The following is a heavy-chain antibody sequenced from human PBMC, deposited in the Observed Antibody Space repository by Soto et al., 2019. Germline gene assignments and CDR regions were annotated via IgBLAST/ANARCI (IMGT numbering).Heavy chain of an antibody. J-gene: IGHJ4*02. CDR1: GFTLSSYG. CDR2: IWYDGDMK. D-gene: IGHD2-15*01. Sequence: QVQLVESGGGVVQPGRSLRLSCAASGFTLSSYGMHWVRQAPGKGLEWVAVIWYDGDMKYYADSVKVRFTISRDESKNTVYLHMSSLRGEDTGVYYCARGSAGSESVVVVPAIDFYSFDTWGQGTLVSVSS. CDR3: ARGSAGSESVVVVPAIDFYSFDT. V-gene: IGHV3-33*01.